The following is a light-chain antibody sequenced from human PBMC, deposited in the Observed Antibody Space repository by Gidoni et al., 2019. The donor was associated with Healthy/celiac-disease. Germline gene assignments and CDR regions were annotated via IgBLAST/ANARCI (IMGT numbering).Light chain of an antibody. V-gene: IGLV2-8*01. CDR2: EVS. CDR3: SSYAGSNNFWV. Sequence: QSALTQPPSASGSPGQSVTISCTGTSSDVGGYNYVSWYQQHPGKAPKLMIYEVSKRPSAVPDRFSGSKSGNTASLTVSGLQAEDEADYYCSSYAGSNNFWVFGGGTKLTVL. CDR1: SSDVGGYNY. J-gene: IGLJ3*02.